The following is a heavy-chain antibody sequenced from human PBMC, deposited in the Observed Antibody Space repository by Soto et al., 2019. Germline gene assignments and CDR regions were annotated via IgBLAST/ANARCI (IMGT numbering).Heavy chain of an antibody. CDR1: GFTCSSYA. Sequence: EVQLLESGGGLVQPGGSLRLSCAASGFTCSSYAMSWVRHAPGKGLEWVSAISGSGGSTYYADSVKGRFTISRDNSKNTLYLQMNSLRAEYTAVYYCAKDWYCSSTSCYGGLGPPMHWGKGTTVTVSS. CDR3: AKDWYCSSTSCYGGLGPPMH. J-gene: IGHJ6*04. CDR2: ISGSGGST. D-gene: IGHD2-2*01. V-gene: IGHV3-23*01.